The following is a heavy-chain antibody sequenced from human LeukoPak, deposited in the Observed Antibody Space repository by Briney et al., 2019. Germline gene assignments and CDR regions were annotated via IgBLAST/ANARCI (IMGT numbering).Heavy chain of an antibody. CDR2: INWNGGST. Sequence: GGSLRLSCAASGFTFDDYGMSWVRQAPGKGLEWVSGINWNGGSTGYADSVKGRFTISRDNAKNSLYLQMNSLRAEDTALYYCAREDQLGSSLYYYYNMDVWGKGTTVTVSS. J-gene: IGHJ6*03. CDR1: GFTFDDYG. D-gene: IGHD6-6*01. CDR3: AREDQLGSSLYYYYNMDV. V-gene: IGHV3-20*04.